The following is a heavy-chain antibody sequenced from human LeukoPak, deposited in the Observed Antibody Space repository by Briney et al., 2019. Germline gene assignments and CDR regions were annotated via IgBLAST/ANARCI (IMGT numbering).Heavy chain of an antibody. CDR2: ISYDGSNK. D-gene: IGHD2-15*01. Sequence: PGGSLRLSCAASGFTFSSYGMHWVRQAPGKGLEWVAVISYDGSNKYYADSVKGRFTISRDNSKNTLYLQMNSLGAEDTAVYYCAKDSPNCSGGSCYIGWFDPWGQGTLVTVSS. CDR1: GFTFSSYG. V-gene: IGHV3-30*18. CDR3: AKDSPNCSGGSCYIGWFDP. J-gene: IGHJ5*02.